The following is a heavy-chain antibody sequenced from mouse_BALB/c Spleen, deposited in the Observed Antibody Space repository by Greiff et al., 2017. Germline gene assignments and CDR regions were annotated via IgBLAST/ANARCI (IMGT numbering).Heavy chain of an antibody. CDR3: TRWDGWFAY. CDR1: GFTFSNYW. CDR2: IRLKSNNYAT. J-gene: IGHJ3*01. D-gene: IGHD4-1*01. Sequence: EVKVEESGGGLVQPGGSMKLSCVASGFTFSNYWMNWVRQSPEKGLEWVAEIRLKSNNYATHYAESVKGRFTISRDDSKSSVYLQMNNLRAEDTGIYYCTRWDGWFAYWGQGTLVTVSA. V-gene: IGHV6-6*02.